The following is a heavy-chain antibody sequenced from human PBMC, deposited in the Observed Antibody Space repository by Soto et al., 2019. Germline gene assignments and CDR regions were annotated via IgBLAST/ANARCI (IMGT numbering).Heavy chain of an antibody. Sequence: GGSLRLSCAASGFTFSSYAMHWVRQAPGKGLEWVAVISYDGSNKYYADSVKGRFTISRDNSKNTLYLQMNSLRAEDTAVYYCARDTQYGIAAAGITDYWGQGTLVTVSS. CDR2: ISYDGSNK. D-gene: IGHD6-13*01. CDR1: GFTFSSYA. CDR3: ARDTQYGIAAAGITDY. J-gene: IGHJ4*02. V-gene: IGHV3-30-3*01.